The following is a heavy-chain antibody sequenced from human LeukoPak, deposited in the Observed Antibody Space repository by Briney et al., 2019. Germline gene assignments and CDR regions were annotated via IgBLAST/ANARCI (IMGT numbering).Heavy chain of an antibody. J-gene: IGHJ6*03. V-gene: IGHV4-4*07. D-gene: IGHD4-17*01. CDR3: ARGPSPTTVTYYYYYYMDV. Sequence: PSETLSLTCAVSGGSISSYYWSWIRQPAGKGLEWIGRIYTSGSTNYNPSLKSRVTMSVDTSKNQFSLKLSSVTAADTAVYYCARGPSPTTVTYYYYYYMDVWGKGTTVTVSS. CDR2: IYTSGST. CDR1: GGSISSYY.